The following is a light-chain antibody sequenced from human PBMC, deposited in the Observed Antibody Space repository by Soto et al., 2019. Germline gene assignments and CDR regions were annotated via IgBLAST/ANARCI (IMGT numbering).Light chain of an antibody. Sequence: EIVLTQSPGTLSLSPGERATLSCRASQSVSSNNLAWYQQKPGQAPRLLIYGTSTRATGIPDRFSGSGSGTDFTLIISRLEPEDFAVYYCQQYGSSRTFGQGTKV. CDR2: GTS. CDR3: QQYGSSRT. J-gene: IGKJ1*01. V-gene: IGKV3-20*01. CDR1: QSVSSNN.